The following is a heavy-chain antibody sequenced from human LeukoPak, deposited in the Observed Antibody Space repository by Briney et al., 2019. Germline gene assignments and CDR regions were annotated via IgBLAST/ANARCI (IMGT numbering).Heavy chain of an antibody. V-gene: IGHV3-7*01. Sequence: PGGSLRLSCAASGFTFSSYWMHWVRQAPGKGLEWVANIRQDGSEKYYVDSVKGRFTISRDNSKNSLYLQMNSLRAEDTAVYYCASASGTLRRGFDCWGQGTLVTVSS. CDR1: GFTFSSYW. CDR2: IRQDGSEK. CDR3: ASASGTLRRGFDC. D-gene: IGHD2-15*01. J-gene: IGHJ4*02.